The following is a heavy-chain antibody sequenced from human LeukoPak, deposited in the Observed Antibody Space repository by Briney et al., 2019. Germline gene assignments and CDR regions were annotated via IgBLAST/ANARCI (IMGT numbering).Heavy chain of an antibody. J-gene: IGHJ4*02. CDR2: ISGSGGST. Sequence: PGGSLRLSCAASGFTFISYAMSWVRQAPGKGLEWVSAISGSGGSTYYVDSVKGRFTISRDNSKNTLNLQMNSLRAEDTAVYYCAKQGQSSSWYDFDDWGQVILVTVSS. D-gene: IGHD6-13*01. V-gene: IGHV3-23*01. CDR1: GFTFISYA. CDR3: AKQGQSSSWYDFDD.